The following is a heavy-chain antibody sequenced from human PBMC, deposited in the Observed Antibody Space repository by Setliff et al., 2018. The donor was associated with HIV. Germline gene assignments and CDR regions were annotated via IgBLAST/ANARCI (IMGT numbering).Heavy chain of an antibody. CDR3: ARDYTNAFDI. CDR1: GASISGFY. V-gene: IGHV4-59*01. CDR2: FSYSVIT. Sequence: SETLSLTCTVSGASISGFYWSWIRQPPGKGLEWIGYFSYSVITNYNPSLKXRVTISVDTSKNQFSLNLNSVTAADTAVYYCARDYTNAFDIWGQGTIVXVS. J-gene: IGHJ3*02. D-gene: IGHD3-16*01.